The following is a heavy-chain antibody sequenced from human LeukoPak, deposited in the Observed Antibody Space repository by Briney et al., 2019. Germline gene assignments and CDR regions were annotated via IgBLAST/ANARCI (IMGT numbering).Heavy chain of an antibody. D-gene: IGHD3-22*01. CDR3: ARLYYYDSSDSLNFDY. J-gene: IGHJ4*02. Sequence: SETLSLTCSVSGGSISSYYWSWIRQPPGKGLEWVAYLSYSGSTIYNPSLKSRLTISVDTSKNQFSLKLTSVTAADTAVYYCARLYYYDSSDSLNFDYWGQGTLVTVSS. CDR2: LSYSGST. CDR1: GGSISSYY. V-gene: IGHV4-59*01.